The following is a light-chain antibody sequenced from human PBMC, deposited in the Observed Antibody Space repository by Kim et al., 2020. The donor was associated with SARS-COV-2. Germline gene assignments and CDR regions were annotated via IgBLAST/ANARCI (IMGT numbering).Light chain of an antibody. CDR1: QSVLYSSNNKNY. J-gene: IGKJ1*01. CDR2: WAS. CDR3: QQYYSTPPT. V-gene: IGKV4-1*01. Sequence: ANINCKSSQSVLYSSNNKNYLAWYQQKPGQPPKLLIYWASTRESGVPDRFSGSGSGTDFTLTISSLQAKDAALYYCQQYYSTPPTFGQGTKVDIK.